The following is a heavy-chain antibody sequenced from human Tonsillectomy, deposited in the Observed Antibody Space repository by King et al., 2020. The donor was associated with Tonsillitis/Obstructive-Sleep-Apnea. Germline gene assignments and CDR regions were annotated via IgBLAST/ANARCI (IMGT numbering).Heavy chain of an antibody. CDR2: LYSGGST. D-gene: IGHD2-2*01. CDR1: GFTVSSNY. Sequence: VQLVESGGGWVQPGGSLRLSCAASGFTVSSNYMNWVRQAPGKGLEWVSLLYSGGSTYYADSVKGRFTISRDNSKNTLYLQMNSLRAEDTAVYYCARDRESTSSWVALDIWGQGTMVTVSS. CDR3: ARDRESTSSWVALDI. J-gene: IGHJ3*02. V-gene: IGHV3-53*04.